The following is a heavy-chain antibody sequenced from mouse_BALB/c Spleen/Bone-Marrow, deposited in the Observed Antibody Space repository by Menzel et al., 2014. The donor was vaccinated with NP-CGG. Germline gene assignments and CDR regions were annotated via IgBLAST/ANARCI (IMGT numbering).Heavy chain of an antibody. V-gene: IGHV5-6-3*01. J-gene: IGHJ3*01. CDR2: INSNGGTT. D-gene: IGHD2-13*01. CDR3: ARGLYYVAYGPGFAY. Sequence: DVMLVESGGGLVQPGGSLKLSCAASGFTFSNYGMSWVRQTPDKRLDLVATINSNGGTTYYPDSVKGRFTISRDNAKSTLYLQMSSLKSEDTAMYFCARGLYYVAYGPGFAYWGQGTLVTVSA. CDR1: GFTFSNYG.